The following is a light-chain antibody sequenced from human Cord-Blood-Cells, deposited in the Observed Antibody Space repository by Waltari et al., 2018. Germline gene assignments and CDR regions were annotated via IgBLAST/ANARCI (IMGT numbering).Light chain of an antibody. V-gene: IGKV3-20*01. Sequence: EIVLTQSPGTLSLSPGERATLSCRASQSVSSSSLAWYQQKPGQAPRLLIDGASSRATGIPDRFSGSVSGTDFTLTISRLEPEDFAVYYCQQYGSSPYTFGQGTKLVIK. CDR1: QSVSSSS. CDR3: QQYGSSPYT. J-gene: IGKJ2*01. CDR2: GAS.